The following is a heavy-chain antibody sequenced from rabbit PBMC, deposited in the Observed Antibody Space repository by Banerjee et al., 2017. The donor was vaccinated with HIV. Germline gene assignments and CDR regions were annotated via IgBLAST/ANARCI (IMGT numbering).Heavy chain of an antibody. Sequence: QEQLVESGGGLVKPEGSLTLTCTASGFSFSNKYVMCWVRQAPGKGLEWIACINTSSGNTVYATWAKGRFTLSKTSSTTVTLQLTSLTAADTATYFCARDGGDWGYYFNLWGPGTLVTVS. J-gene: IGHJ4*01. CDR1: GFSFSNKYV. CDR3: ARDGGDWGYYFNL. CDR2: INTSSGNT. V-gene: IGHV1S45*01. D-gene: IGHD4-1*01.